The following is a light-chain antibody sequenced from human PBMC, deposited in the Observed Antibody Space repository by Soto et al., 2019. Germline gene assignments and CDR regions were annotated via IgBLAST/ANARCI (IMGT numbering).Light chain of an antibody. V-gene: IGLV2-11*01. Sequence: QSALTQPRSVSGSPGQSVTIACTGTSSDVGRYDYVSWYQQHPGEAPKLVVYDVTKRPSGVPDRFSGSKSGNTASLTISGLQAEDEADYYCSSYTSSSTLVVFGGGTKLTVL. J-gene: IGLJ2*01. CDR2: DVT. CDR1: SSDVGRYDY. CDR3: SSYTSSSTLVV.